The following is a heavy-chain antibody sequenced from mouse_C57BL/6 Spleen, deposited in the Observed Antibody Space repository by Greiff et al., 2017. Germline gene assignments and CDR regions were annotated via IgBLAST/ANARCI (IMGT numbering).Heavy chain of an antibody. D-gene: IGHD1-1*01. Sequence: QVQLQQSGPELVKPGASVKLSCKASGYTFTSYDINWVKQRPGQGLGWIGLIYPRDGSTKYNEKFKGKATLTVDTSSSAAYMELHSLTSEDSAVYCCGRGDTVVAPDAMDDWGKGTSVTVSS. V-gene: IGHV1-85*01. CDR2: IYPRDGST. CDR3: GRGDTVVAPDAMDD. J-gene: IGHJ4*01. CDR1: GYTFTSYD.